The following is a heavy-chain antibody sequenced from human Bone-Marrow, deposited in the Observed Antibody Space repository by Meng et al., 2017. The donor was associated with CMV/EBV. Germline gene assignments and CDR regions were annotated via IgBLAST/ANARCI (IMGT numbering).Heavy chain of an antibody. CDR1: GGSISSYY. CDR3: ARVDSSGWYGMDV. D-gene: IGHD6-19*01. CDR2: VYYSGST. V-gene: IGHV4-59*12. J-gene: IGHJ6*02. Sequence: SETLSLTCTVSGGSISSYYWSWIRQPPGRGLEWIGYVYYSGSTDYNPSLKSRVTISVDTYKNQFSLKLSSVTAADTAVYYCARVDSSGWYGMDVWGQGTTVTVSS.